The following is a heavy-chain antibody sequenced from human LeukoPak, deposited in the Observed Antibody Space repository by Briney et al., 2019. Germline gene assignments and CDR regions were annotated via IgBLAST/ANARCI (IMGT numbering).Heavy chain of an antibody. Sequence: QAGGSLRLSCAASGFTFSSYGMHWVRQAPGKGLEWVAVIWYDGSNKYYADSVKGRFTISRDNSKNTLYLQMNSLRAEDTAVYYCARAGGSYDAFDYWAREPWSPSPQ. CDR1: GFTFSSYG. CDR2: IWYDGSNK. V-gene: IGHV3-33*01. J-gene: IGHJ4*02. D-gene: IGHD1-26*01. CDR3: ARAGGSYDAFDY.